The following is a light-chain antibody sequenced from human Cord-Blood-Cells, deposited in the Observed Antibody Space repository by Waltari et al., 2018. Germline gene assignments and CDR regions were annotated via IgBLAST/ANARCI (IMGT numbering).Light chain of an antibody. J-gene: IGKJ2*03. CDR2: DAS. V-gene: IGKV1-33*01. CDR1: QAISNY. CDR3: QQYDNLPYS. Sequence: IQMIQSPSSLSASVGARVTITCQASQAISNYLNWYQQKPGKAPKLLIYDASNLETGVPSRFSGSGSGTDFTFTISSLQPEDIATYYCQQYDNLPYSFGQGTKLEIK.